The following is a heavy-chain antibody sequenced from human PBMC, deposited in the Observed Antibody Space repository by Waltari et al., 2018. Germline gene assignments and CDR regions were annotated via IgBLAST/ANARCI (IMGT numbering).Heavy chain of an antibody. V-gene: IGHV1-2*06. D-gene: IGHD3-10*01. Sequence: QVQLVQSGAEVKKPGASVKVSCKASGYTFTGYYMHWVRQAPGQGLEWMGRINPNRGGTNYAQKFQGRVTMTRDTSISTAYMELSRLRSDDTAVYYCARVKGSGSYYNVFDEGGIEYFQHWGQGTLVTVSS. CDR1: GYTFTGYY. J-gene: IGHJ1*01. CDR2: INPNRGGT. CDR3: ARVKGSGSYYNVFDEGGIEYFQH.